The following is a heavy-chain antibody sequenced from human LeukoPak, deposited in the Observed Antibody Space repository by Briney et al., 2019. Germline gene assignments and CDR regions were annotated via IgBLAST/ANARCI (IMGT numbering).Heavy chain of an antibody. J-gene: IGHJ4*02. CDR2: ISAYNGNT. CDR1: GYTFTSYG. Sequence: ASVKVSCKASGYTFTSYGISWVRQAPGQGLEWMGWISAYNGNTNYAQKLQGRVTMTTDTSTSTAYMELRSLRSDDTAVYYCARTMNYDILTGHLDYWGQGTLVTVSS. D-gene: IGHD3-9*01. V-gene: IGHV1-18*01. CDR3: ARTMNYDILTGHLDY.